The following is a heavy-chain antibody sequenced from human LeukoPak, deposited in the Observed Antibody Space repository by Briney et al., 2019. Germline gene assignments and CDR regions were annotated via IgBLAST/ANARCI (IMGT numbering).Heavy chain of an antibody. Sequence: GASVKVSCKASGYTFTGYYMHWVRQAPGQGLEWMGWINPNSGGTNYAQKFQGRVTMTRDTSISTAYMEMSRLRSDDTAVYYCARDLWYYYASSGYPENWFDPWGQGTLVTVSS. J-gene: IGHJ5*02. CDR1: GYTFTGYY. V-gene: IGHV1-2*02. CDR2: INPNSGGT. D-gene: IGHD3-22*01. CDR3: ARDLWYYYASSGYPENWFDP.